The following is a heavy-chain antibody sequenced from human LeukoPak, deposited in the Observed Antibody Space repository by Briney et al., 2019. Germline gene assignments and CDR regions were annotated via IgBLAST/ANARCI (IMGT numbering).Heavy chain of an antibody. V-gene: IGHV1-18*01. CDR2: ISAYNGNT. Sequence: ASVKVSCKASGYTFTSYGISWVRQAPGQGLEWMGWISAYNGNTNYAQKLQGRVTMTTDTSTSTAYMELRSLRSDDTAVYYCARVSGVRGVIALVDPWGQGTLVTVSS. CDR1: GYTFTSYG. J-gene: IGHJ5*02. D-gene: IGHD3-10*01. CDR3: ARVSGVRGVIALVDP.